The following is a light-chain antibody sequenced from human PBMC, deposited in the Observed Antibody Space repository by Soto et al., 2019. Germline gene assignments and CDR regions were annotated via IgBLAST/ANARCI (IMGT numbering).Light chain of an antibody. Sequence: PGERGTLSCRASESVTNYLAWYQQKPGQAPRLLVYDVSNRATGTPARFSGGGSGTEFTLTISNLEPEDFEVYYCQQRSDWPWTFGQGTKVDIK. J-gene: IGKJ1*01. CDR3: QQRSDWPWT. V-gene: IGKV3-11*01. CDR2: DVS. CDR1: ESVTNY.